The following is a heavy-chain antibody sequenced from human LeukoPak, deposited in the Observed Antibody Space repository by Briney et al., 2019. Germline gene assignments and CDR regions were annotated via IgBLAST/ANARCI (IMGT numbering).Heavy chain of an antibody. CDR1: GVSISSSSYY. V-gene: IGHV4-39*01. CDR2: IYYSGNT. J-gene: IGHJ4*02. Sequence: SETLSLTCTVSGVSISSSSYYWGWIRQPPGKGLEWIGSIYYSGNTYYNASLKSQVSISIDTSKNQFSLRLTSVTAADTAVYYCARQTGSGLFILPGGQGTLVTVSS. D-gene: IGHD3/OR15-3a*01. CDR3: ARQTGSGLFILP.